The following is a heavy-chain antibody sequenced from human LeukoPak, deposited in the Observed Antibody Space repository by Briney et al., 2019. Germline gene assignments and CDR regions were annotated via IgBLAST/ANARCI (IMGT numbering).Heavy chain of an antibody. D-gene: IGHD3-3*01. CDR1: GYSISSGYY. V-gene: IGHV4-38-2*01. Sequence: SETLSLTCAVSGYSISSGYYWGWTRQPPGKGLEWIGSIYHSGSTYYNPSLKSRVTISVDTSKNQFSLKLSSVTAADTAVYYCARHDQGFWSGYPYYYYYYMDVWGKGTTVTVSS. CDR3: ARHDQGFWSGYPYYYYYYMDV. CDR2: IYHSGST. J-gene: IGHJ6*03.